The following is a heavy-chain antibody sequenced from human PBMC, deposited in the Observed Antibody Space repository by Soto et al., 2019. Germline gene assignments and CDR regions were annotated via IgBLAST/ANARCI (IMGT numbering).Heavy chain of an antibody. J-gene: IGHJ6*02. CDR3: ASRYCTNGVCYPKYYYYYYGMDV. Sequence: SVKVSCKASGGTFSSYAISWVRQAPGQGLEWMGGIIPIFGTANYAQKFQGRVTITADESTSTAYMELSSLRSEDTAVYYCASRYCTNGVCYPKYYYYYYGMDVWGQGTTVTVSS. D-gene: IGHD2-8*01. V-gene: IGHV1-69*13. CDR1: GGTFSSYA. CDR2: IIPIFGTA.